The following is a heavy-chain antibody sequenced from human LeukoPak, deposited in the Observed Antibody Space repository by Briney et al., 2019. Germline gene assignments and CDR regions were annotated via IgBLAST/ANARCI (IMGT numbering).Heavy chain of an antibody. CDR3: ARHFDWLLTSFDP. CDR1: GGSISSYY. V-gene: IGHV4-59*08. D-gene: IGHD3-9*01. Sequence: PSETLSLTCTVSGGSISSYYWSWIRQPPGKRLEWIGYIYYSGSTNYNPSLRSRVTISVDTSKNQFSLKLSSVTAADTAVYYCARHFDWLLTSFDPWGQGTLVTVSS. CDR2: IYYSGST. J-gene: IGHJ5*02.